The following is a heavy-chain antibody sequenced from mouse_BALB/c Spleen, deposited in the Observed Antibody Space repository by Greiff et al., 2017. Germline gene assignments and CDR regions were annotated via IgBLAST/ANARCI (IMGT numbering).Heavy chain of an antibody. Sequence: EVQGVESGGGLVKPGGSLKLSCAASGFTFSSYTMSWVRQTPEKRLEWVATISSGGSYTYYPDSVKGRFTISRDNAKNTLYLQMSSLKSEDTAMYYCTRDNYDYDGGAWFAYWGQGTLVTVSA. D-gene: IGHD2-4*01. CDR2: ISSGGSYT. CDR1: GFTFSSYT. CDR3: TRDNYDYDGGAWFAY. V-gene: IGHV5-6-4*01. J-gene: IGHJ3*01.